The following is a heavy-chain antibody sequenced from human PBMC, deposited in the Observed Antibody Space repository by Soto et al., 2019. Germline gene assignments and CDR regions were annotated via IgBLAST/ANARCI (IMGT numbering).Heavy chain of an antibody. CDR1: GFTFSGSA. CDR2: IRSKANSYAT. J-gene: IGHJ4*02. Sequence: EVQLVESGGGLVQPGGSLKLSCAASGFTFSGSAMHWVRQASGKGLEWVGRIRSKANSYATAYAASVKGRFTISRDDSKNTAYLQMNSLKTEDTAVYYCTRAVSSGYSSGWYEYYFDYWGQGTLVTVSS. V-gene: IGHV3-73*02. CDR3: TRAVSSGYSSGWYEYYFDY. D-gene: IGHD6-19*01.